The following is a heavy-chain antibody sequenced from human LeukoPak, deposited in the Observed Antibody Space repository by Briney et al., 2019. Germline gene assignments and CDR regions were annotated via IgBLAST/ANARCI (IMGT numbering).Heavy chain of an antibody. Sequence: PGGSLRLSCAASGFTFSSYAMSWVRQAPGKGLEWVSAISGSGGSTYYADSVKGRFTISRDNSKNTLYLQMNSLRAEDTAVYYCANDPRLAAYYGSGSYLSYWGQGTLVTVSS. CDR3: ANDPRLAAYYGSGSYLSY. CDR2: ISGSGGST. CDR1: GFTFSSYA. V-gene: IGHV3-23*01. D-gene: IGHD3-10*01. J-gene: IGHJ4*02.